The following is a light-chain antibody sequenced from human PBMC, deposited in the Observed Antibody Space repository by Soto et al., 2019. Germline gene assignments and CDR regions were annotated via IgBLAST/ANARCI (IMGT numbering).Light chain of an antibody. CDR2: GAS. V-gene: IGKV3-20*01. CDR3: QQYSSSSLT. CDR1: QSISNNY. J-gene: IGKJ4*01. Sequence: EIVLTQSPATLSLSPGESATLSCRASQSISNNYLAWYQQKLGQAPRLLISGASTRATGIPDRFSGSGSGTYFTLSISRLEPEEFAVYFCQQYSSSSLTFGGGTKVEIK.